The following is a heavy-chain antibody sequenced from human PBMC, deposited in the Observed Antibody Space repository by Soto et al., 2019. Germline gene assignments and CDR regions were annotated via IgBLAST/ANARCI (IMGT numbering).Heavy chain of an antibody. Sequence: QVQLVESGGGVVQPGRSLRLSCAASGFTFSSYGMHWVRQAPGKGLEWVAVISYDGSNKYYAVSVKGRFTISRDNSKNTLYLQMNSLRAEDTAVYYCAKGAVAAPYYFDYWGQGTLVTVSS. CDR1: GFTFSSYG. CDR2: ISYDGSNK. CDR3: AKGAVAAPYYFDY. V-gene: IGHV3-30*18. J-gene: IGHJ4*02. D-gene: IGHD6-19*01.